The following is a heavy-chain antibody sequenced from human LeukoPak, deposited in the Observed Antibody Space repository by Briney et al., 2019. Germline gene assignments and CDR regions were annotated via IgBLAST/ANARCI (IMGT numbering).Heavy chain of an antibody. CDR1: GYTFTELS. CDR2: FDPEYGGT. CDR3: VTLFYDISSDYYDNLFDP. D-gene: IGHD3-3*01. J-gene: IGHJ5*02. Sequence: GASVKVSCKVSGYTFTELSIHWVRQAPGKGLEWMGGFDPEYGGTIYAQKFQGRVSMTADTSTDTAYMELSSLRSEDTAVYFCVTLFYDISSDYYDNLFDPWGQGTLVTVSS. V-gene: IGHV1-24*01.